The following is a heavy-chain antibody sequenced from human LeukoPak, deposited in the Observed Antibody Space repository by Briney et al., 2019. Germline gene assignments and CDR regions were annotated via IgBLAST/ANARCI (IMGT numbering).Heavy chain of an antibody. CDR2: IRSKANSYAT. D-gene: IGHD1-26*01. V-gene: IGHV3-73*01. CDR1: GFTFSGST. Sequence: GGSLRLSCAASGFTFSGSTISWVRQASGKGLEWVGRIRSKANSYATAYAASVKGRFTISRDDSKNTAYLQMNSLKTEDTAVYYCSSRDTGSRTGYWGQGTLVTVSS. CDR3: SSRDTGSRTGY. J-gene: IGHJ4*02.